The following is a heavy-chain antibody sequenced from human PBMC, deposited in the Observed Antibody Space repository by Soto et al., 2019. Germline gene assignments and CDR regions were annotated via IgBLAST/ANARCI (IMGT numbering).Heavy chain of an antibody. CDR2: ISYDGSNK. Sequence: VGSLRLSCAASGFTFSSYAMHWVRQAPGKGLEWVAVISYDGSNKYYADSVKGRFTISRDNSKNTLYLQMNSLRAEDTAVYYCARERDGFDYWGQGTLVTVSS. CDR3: ARERDGFDY. V-gene: IGHV3-30-3*01. CDR1: GFTFSSYA. J-gene: IGHJ4*02.